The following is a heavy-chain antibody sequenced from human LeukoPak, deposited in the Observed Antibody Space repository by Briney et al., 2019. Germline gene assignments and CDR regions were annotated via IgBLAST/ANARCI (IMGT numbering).Heavy chain of an antibody. Sequence: GGSLRLSCAASGFTFDDYGMSWVRQAPGKGLEWVSGINWNGGSTGYADSVKGRFTISRDNAKNSLYLQMNSLRSEDTAVYYCARGRLSYYDSSGDYYYYYGMDVWGQGTTVTVSS. CDR3: ARGRLSYYDSSGDYYYYYGMDV. D-gene: IGHD3-22*01. J-gene: IGHJ6*02. CDR1: GFTFDDYG. CDR2: INWNGGST. V-gene: IGHV3-20*04.